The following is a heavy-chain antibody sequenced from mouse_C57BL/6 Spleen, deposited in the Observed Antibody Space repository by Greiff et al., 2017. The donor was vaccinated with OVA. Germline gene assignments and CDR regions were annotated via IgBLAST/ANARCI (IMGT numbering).Heavy chain of an antibody. J-gene: IGHJ2*01. D-gene: IGHD4-1*02. CDR3: TDSFFNWDEGY. CDR1: GFTFSNYW. Sequence: EVHLVESGGGLVQPGGSMKLSCVASGFTFSNYWMNWVRQSPEKGLEWVAQIRLKSDNYATHYAESVKGRFTISRDDSKSSVYLQMNNLRAEDTGIYYCTDSFFNWDEGYWGQGTTLTVSS. V-gene: IGHV6-3*01. CDR2: IRLKSDNYAT.